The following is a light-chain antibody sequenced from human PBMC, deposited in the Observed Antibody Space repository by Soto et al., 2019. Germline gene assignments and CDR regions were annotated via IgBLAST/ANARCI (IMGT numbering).Light chain of an antibody. J-gene: IGLJ3*02. Sequence: LTQPHSVSESPGKTVTISCTRSSGSIASNYVQWYQQRPGSAPTTVIYEDNQRPSGVPDRFSGSIDSSSNSASLTISSLKTEDEADYYCQSYHSSNVVFGGGPKVTVL. CDR1: SGSIASNY. CDR3: QSYHSSNVV. V-gene: IGLV6-57*04. CDR2: EDN.